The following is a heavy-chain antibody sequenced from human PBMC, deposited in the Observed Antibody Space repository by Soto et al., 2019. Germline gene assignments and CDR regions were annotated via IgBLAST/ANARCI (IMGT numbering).Heavy chain of an antibody. CDR1: GYTFTSYG. J-gene: IGHJ4*02. Sequence: ASVKVSCKASGYTFTSYGISWVRQAPGQGLEWMGWISAYNGNTNYAQKLQGRVTMTTVTSTSTAYMELRSLRSDDTAVYYCARVGLRGLYGSGSYKFDYWGQGTLVTVSS. V-gene: IGHV1-18*01. CDR3: ARVGLRGLYGSGSYKFDY. CDR2: ISAYNGNT. D-gene: IGHD3-10*01.